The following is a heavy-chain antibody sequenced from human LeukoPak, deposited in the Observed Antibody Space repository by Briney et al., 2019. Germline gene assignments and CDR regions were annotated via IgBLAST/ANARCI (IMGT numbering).Heavy chain of an antibody. CDR1: GGSISSSNW. Sequence: PSETLSLTCAVSGGSISSSNWWSWVRQPPGKGLEWIGEIYHSGSTNYNPSLKSRVTISVDTSKNQFSLKLSSVTAADTAVYYCARRSLSMVRGVIRTYFDYWGQGTLVTVSS. CDR2: IYHSGST. J-gene: IGHJ4*02. D-gene: IGHD3-10*01. CDR3: ARRSLSMVRGVIRTYFDY. V-gene: IGHV4-4*02.